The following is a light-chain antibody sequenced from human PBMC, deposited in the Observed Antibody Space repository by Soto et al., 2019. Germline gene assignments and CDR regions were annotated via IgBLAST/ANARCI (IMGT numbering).Light chain of an antibody. CDR1: QSVSSNH. CDR3: QQYSSSRT. Sequence: DIVLTQSPGTLSLSPGERATLYCRASQSVSSNHLAWYQQKPGQAPRLLIYGGSSRATGIPVRFSGSGSETDFTLTITRQEPEDFAMYYCQQYSSSRTFGQGTKVDIK. V-gene: IGKV3-20*01. J-gene: IGKJ1*01. CDR2: GGS.